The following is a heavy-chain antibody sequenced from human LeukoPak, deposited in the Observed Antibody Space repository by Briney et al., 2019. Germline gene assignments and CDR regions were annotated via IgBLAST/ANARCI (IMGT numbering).Heavy chain of an antibody. CDR1: GYSFTSYW. J-gene: IGHJ4*02. Sequence: GESLKISCKGSGYSFTSYWIGWVRQMPGKGLEWMGIIYPGDSDTRYSPSFQGQVTISADKSISTAYLQWSSLKASDTAIYYCARLRGYSSSWGSPYYFDYWGQGTLVTVSS. V-gene: IGHV5-51*01. CDR3: ARLRGYSSSWGSPYYFDY. D-gene: IGHD6-13*01. CDR2: IYPGDSDT.